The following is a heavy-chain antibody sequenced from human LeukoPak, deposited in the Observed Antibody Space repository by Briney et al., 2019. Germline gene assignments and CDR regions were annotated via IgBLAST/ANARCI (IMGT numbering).Heavy chain of an antibody. Sequence: SETLSLTCTVSGGSISSSSYYWGWIRQPPGKGLEWIGSIYYSGSTYYNPPLKSRVTISVDTSKNQFSLKLSSVTAADTAVYYCARDSDYGDYYYYYYMDVWGKGTTVTVSS. CDR1: GGSISSSSYY. CDR2: IYYSGST. D-gene: IGHD4-17*01. V-gene: IGHV4-39*07. J-gene: IGHJ6*03. CDR3: ARDSDYGDYYYYYYMDV.